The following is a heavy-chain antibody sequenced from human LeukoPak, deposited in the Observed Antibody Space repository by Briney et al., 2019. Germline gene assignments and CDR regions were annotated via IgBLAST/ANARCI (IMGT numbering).Heavy chain of an antibody. CDR1: GYSFTSYW. CDR3: ARHRRPHYYDSSGYYPDY. V-gene: IGHV5-51*01. J-gene: IGHJ4*02. D-gene: IGHD3-22*01. CDR2: IYPGDSDT. Sequence: GESLKISCKGSGYSFTSYWIGWVRQMPGKGLEWMGIIYPGDSDTRYSPSFQGQVTISADKSISTAYLQWSSLKASDTAMYYCARHRRPHYYDSSGYYPDYWGQGTLVTVSS.